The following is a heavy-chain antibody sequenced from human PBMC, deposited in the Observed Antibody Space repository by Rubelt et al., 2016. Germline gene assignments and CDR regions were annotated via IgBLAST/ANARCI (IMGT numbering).Heavy chain of an antibody. V-gene: IGHV3-15*01. J-gene: IGHJ4*02. CDR1: GYSISSGYY. CDR2: IKSKPNGGTT. CDR3: TTGLVAQLGVDY. Sequence: VQLQESGPGLVKPSETLSLTCTVSGYSISSGYYWGWIRQPPGKGREWGGSIKSKPNGGTTDYPSTGKGRFTLAKDDSKNTLYLQMNSLKFADTALYYCTTGLVAQLGVDYWGRGTLVTVSS. D-gene: IGHD5-12*01.